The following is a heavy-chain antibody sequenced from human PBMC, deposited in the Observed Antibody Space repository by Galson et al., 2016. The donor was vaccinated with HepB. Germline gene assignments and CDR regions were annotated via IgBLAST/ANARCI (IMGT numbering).Heavy chain of an antibody. CDR1: GFIVSSHY. Sequence: SLRLSCAGSGFIVSSHYMNWVRQPPGKGVEWVAIIYSGGATYYADSVKGRFTISRDNPKNTLYLQMNSLRAEDTAVYYCARDPGRIAAAGHFDSWGQGTLVTVSS. CDR2: IYSGGAT. J-gene: IGHJ5*01. V-gene: IGHV3-53*01. D-gene: IGHD6-13*01. CDR3: ARDPGRIAAAGHFDS.